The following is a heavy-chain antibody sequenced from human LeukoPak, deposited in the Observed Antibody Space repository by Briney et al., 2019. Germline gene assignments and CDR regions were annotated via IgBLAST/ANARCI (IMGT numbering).Heavy chain of an antibody. D-gene: IGHD2-2*02. CDR3: ASLYCSRTSCYMHY. CDR2: ISYRGST. Sequence: PSETLPLTCTVSGGSVSSGSYYWSWIRQPPGKGLEWIGYISYRGSTNYNPSLKSRVAISVDTSKNQFSLKLSSVTAADTAVYYCASLYCSRTSCYMHYWGQGTLVTVSS. J-gene: IGHJ4*02. V-gene: IGHV4-61*01. CDR1: GGSVSSGSYY.